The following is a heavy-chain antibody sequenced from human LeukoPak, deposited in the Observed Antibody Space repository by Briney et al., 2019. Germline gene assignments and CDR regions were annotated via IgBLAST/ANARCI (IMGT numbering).Heavy chain of an antibody. Sequence: SETLSLTCTVSGGSISSYYWSWIRQPPGEGREWVGYIYNSGSTNYNLSLKSRVTISLDTSRNQFSLKLSSVTAAETAVYYCATVKGYYGSGSPSFDSWGQGTLVTVSS. CDR1: GGSISSYY. CDR2: IYNSGST. D-gene: IGHD3-10*01. J-gene: IGHJ4*02. CDR3: ATVKGYYGSGSPSFDS. V-gene: IGHV4-4*08.